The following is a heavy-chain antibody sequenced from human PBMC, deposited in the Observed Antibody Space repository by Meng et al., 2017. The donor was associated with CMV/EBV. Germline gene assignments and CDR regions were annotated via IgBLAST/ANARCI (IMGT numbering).Heavy chain of an antibody. CDR2: IRYDGSNK. V-gene: IGHV3-30*02. CDR1: GFTFSSYG. D-gene: IGHD2-2*01. J-gene: IGHJ4*02. CDR3: AKDKEGGPAAHYWGGFDY. Sequence: GESLKISCAASGFTFSSYGMHWVRQAPGKGLEWVAFIRYDGSNKYYADSVKGRFTISRDNSKNTLYLQMNSLRAEDTAVYYCAKDKEGGPAAHYWGGFDYWGQGMLVTVSS.